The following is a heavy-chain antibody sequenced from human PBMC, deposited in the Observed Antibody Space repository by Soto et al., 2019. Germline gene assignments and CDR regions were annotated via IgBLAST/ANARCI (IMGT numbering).Heavy chain of an antibody. V-gene: IGHV3-21*01. CDR1: GFTFSSYS. J-gene: IGHJ4*02. CDR3: ARELMVYEAPFDY. CDR2: ISSSSSYI. D-gene: IGHD2-8*01. Sequence: GGSLRLSCAASGFTFSSYSMNWVRQAPGKGLEWVSSISSSSSYIYYADSVKGRFTISRDNAKNSLYLQMNSLRAEDTAVYYCARELMVYEAPFDYWGQGNLVTVSS.